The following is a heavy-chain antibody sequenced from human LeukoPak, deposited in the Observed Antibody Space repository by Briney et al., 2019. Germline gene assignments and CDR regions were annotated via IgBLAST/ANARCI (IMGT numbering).Heavy chain of an antibody. Sequence: PGGSLRLSCAASGFTFSSYGMHWVRQAPGEGLEWVAFIRYDGSNKYYADSVKGRFTISRDNAKNSLFLQMNSLRAEDTAVYYCARVLRYCSGGNCYSGGLGYMDVWGKGTTVTISS. J-gene: IGHJ6*03. CDR1: GFTFSSYG. D-gene: IGHD2-15*01. CDR3: ARVLRYCSGGNCYSGGLGYMDV. CDR2: IRYDGSNK. V-gene: IGHV3-30*02.